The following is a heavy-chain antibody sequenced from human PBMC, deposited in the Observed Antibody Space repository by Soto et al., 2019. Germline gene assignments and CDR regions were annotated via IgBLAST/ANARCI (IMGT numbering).Heavy chain of an antibody. V-gene: IGHV3-15*07. D-gene: IGHD2-2*01. CDR3: TTDSYSSIRVVRCDY. Sequence: EVQLVESGGGLVKPGGSLGLSCAASGFIFSNAWINWVRQAPGKGLEWVGRIKSKTAGGTTDFAEPVKGRFAIARDDSNNMVYLQMNGLKVEDTAVYYCTTDSYSSIRVVRCDYWGHGTLVTVSS. J-gene: IGHJ4*01. CDR1: GFIFSNAW. CDR2: IKSKTAGGTT.